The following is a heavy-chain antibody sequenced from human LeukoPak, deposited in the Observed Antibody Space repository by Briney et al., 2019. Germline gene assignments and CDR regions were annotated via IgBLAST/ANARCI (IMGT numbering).Heavy chain of an antibody. J-gene: IGHJ4*02. D-gene: IGHD3-10*01. Sequence: GGSLRLSCAASGFTVSSNYMSWVRQAPGKGLEWVSVIYSGGSTYYADSVKGRSTISRDSSKNTLYLQMDSLRVEDTAVYYCARDISGDYWGQGTLVTVSS. CDR2: IYSGGST. CDR1: GFTVSSNY. CDR3: ARDISGDY. V-gene: IGHV3-53*01.